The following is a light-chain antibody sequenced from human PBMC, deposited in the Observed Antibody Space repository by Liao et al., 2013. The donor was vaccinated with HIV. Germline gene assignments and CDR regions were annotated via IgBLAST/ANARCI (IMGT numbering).Light chain of an antibody. Sequence: SYELTQPPSVSVAPGETARITCGGNNIGRKSVHWYQQKPGQAPVLVVYSDRDRPSGVPERFSGSKSGNTATLTISGTQTMDEADYYCQTWDFSTSFVFGTGTRVTVL. CDR1: NIGRKS. CDR3: QTWDFSTSFV. J-gene: IGLJ1*01. CDR2: SDR. V-gene: IGLV3-21*01.